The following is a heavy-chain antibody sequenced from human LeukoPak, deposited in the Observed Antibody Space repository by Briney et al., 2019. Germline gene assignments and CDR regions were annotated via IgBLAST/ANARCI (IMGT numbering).Heavy chain of an antibody. D-gene: IGHD6-6*01. CDR1: GGSISSYY. CDR3: ARGARTAFDI. CDR2: IYYSGST. V-gene: IGHV4-59*01. J-gene: IGHJ3*02. Sequence: KTSETLSLTCTVSGGSISSYYWSWIRQPPGKGLEWIGYIYYSGSTNYNPSLKSRVTISVDTSKNQFSLKLSSVTAADTAVYYCARGARTAFDIWGQGTMVTVSS.